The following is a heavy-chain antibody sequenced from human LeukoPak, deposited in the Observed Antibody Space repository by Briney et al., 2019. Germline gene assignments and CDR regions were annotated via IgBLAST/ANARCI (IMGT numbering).Heavy chain of an antibody. CDR2: INPNSGDT. CDR3: ARGGLQQWLVRRFLDL. J-gene: IGHJ2*01. D-gene: IGHD6-19*01. Sequence: GASVKVSCKASGYTFTGYYMHWVRQAPGQGLEWMGWINPNSGDTNYAQKFQGRVTMTRDTSINTAYMSLTRLNSDDTAVYFCARGGLQQWLVRRFLDLWGRGTLITVSS. V-gene: IGHV1-2*02. CDR1: GYTFTGYY.